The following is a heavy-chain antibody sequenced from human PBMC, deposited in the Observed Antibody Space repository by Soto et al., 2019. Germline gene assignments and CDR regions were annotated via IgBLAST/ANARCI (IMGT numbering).Heavy chain of an antibody. J-gene: IGHJ5*02. CDR3: ARDRRYDFWSGYYNWFDP. V-gene: IGHV1-69*01. CDR1: GGTFSSYA. D-gene: IGHD3-3*01. Sequence: QVQLVQSGAEVKKPGSSVKVSCKASGGTFSSYAISWVRQAPGQGLEWMGGIIPIFGTANYAQKFQGRVTITADESTSTAYMELSSLRYEDTAVYYWARDRRYDFWSGYYNWFDPWGQGTLVTVSS. CDR2: IIPIFGTA.